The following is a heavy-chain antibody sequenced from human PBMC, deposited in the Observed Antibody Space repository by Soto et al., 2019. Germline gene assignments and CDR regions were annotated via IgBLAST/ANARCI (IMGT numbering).Heavy chain of an antibody. Sequence: ASVKVSCKASGYTFTSYAMHWVRQAPGQRLEWMGWINAGNGNTKYSQKFQGRVTITRDTSASTAYMELSSLRSEDTAVYYCATAGPGYCSSTSCYLAYWGQGTLVTVSS. CDR1: GYTFTSYA. CDR3: ATAGPGYCSSTSCYLAY. CDR2: INAGNGNT. V-gene: IGHV1-3*01. J-gene: IGHJ4*02. D-gene: IGHD2-2*01.